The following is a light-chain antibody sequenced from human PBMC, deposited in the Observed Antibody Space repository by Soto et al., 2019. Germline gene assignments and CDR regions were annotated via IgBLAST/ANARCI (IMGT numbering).Light chain of an antibody. Sequence: QSVLTQPPSASGSPGQSGTISCTGTSSDVGGYNFVSWYQQHPGKAPKLMIYEVSKRPSGVPDRFSGSKSGNTASLTVSGLQAEDAADYYCSSYAGSNNVVFGGGTKRTVL. CDR2: EVS. J-gene: IGLJ2*01. CDR1: SSDVGGYNF. CDR3: SSYAGSNNVV. V-gene: IGLV2-8*01.